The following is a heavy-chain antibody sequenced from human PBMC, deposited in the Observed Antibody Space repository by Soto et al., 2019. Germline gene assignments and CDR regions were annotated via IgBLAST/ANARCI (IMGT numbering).Heavy chain of an antibody. Sequence: SETLSLTCAVYGGSFSGYSWSWIRQPPGKGLEWIGEINHSGSTNYNPSLKSRVTISLDTSKNQFSLKLSSVTAADTAVYYCARGRGIAAAGTGDYFDYWGQGTLVTVSS. CDR1: GGSFSGYS. V-gene: IGHV4-34*01. J-gene: IGHJ4*02. D-gene: IGHD6-13*01. CDR3: ARGRGIAAAGTGDYFDY. CDR2: INHSGST.